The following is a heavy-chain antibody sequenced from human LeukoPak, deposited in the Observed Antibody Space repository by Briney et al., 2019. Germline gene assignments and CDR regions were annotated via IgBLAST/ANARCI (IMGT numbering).Heavy chain of an antibody. J-gene: IGHJ3*02. D-gene: IGHD2-15*01. Sequence: GGSLRLSCAASGFTFSSYGMHWVRQAPGKGLEWVAVIWYDGSNKYYADSVKGRFTISRDNSKNTLHLQMNSLRAEDTAVYYCARDREGYCSGGSCFDAFDIWGQGTMVTVSS. CDR3: ARDREGYCSGGSCFDAFDI. V-gene: IGHV3-33*01. CDR1: GFTFSSYG. CDR2: IWYDGSNK.